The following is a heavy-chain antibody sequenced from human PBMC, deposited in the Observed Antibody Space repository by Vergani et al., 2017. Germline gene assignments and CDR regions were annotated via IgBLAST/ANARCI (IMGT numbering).Heavy chain of an antibody. Sequence: QVQLQESGPGLVKPSQTLSLTCTVSGGSISSYYWSWIRQPPGKGLEWIGYIYYSGSTNYNPSLKSRVTISVDTSKNQFSLKLSSVTAADTAVYYCARGRRTYYDILTGFVGVSGWFDPWGQGTLVTVSS. CDR2: IYYSGST. J-gene: IGHJ5*02. D-gene: IGHD3-9*01. CDR3: ARGRRTYYDILTGFVGVSGWFDP. CDR1: GGSISSYY. V-gene: IGHV4-59*12.